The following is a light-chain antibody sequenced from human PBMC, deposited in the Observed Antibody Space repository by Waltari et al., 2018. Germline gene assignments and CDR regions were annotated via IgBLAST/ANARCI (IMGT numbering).Light chain of an antibody. CDR3: CSYAGHSWV. V-gene: IGLV2-8*01. CDR2: EVT. Sequence: QSALTQPPSASGSPGQSVTISCSGTSRDVGAYDYVSWYQQHPGKAPKLMIYEVTERPSGVPDRFSASKSDNTASLTVSGLQADDEADYYCCSYAGHSWVFGGGTRLTVL. J-gene: IGLJ3*02. CDR1: SRDVGAYDY.